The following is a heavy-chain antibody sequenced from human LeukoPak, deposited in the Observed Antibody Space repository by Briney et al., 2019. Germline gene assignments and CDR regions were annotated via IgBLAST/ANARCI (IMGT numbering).Heavy chain of an antibody. CDR2: IYSGGST. V-gene: IGHV3-66*01. J-gene: IGHJ4*02. CDR1: GLTASSNY. CDR3: ARDKSSGYFDY. Sequence: GGSLRLSCAASGLTASSNYMSWVRQAPGEGLEWVSVIYSGGSTYYADSVKGRFTISRDNSKNTLFLQMNSLRAEDTAVYYCARDKSSGYFDYWGQGTLVTVSS. D-gene: IGHD3-22*01.